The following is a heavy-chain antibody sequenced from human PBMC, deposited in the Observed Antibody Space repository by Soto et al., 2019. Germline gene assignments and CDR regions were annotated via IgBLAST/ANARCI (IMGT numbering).Heavy chain of an antibody. CDR1: GYTFTSYD. CDR3: ARGGRVIFGVATYYYYYYMDV. CDR2: MNPNSGNT. D-gene: IGHD3-3*01. Sequence: ASVKVSCKASGYTFTSYDINWVRQATGQGPEWMGWMNPNSGNTGYAQKFQGRVTMTRNTSISTAYMELSSLRSEDTAVYYCARGGRVIFGVATYYYYYYMDVWGKGTTVTVSS. J-gene: IGHJ6*03. V-gene: IGHV1-8*01.